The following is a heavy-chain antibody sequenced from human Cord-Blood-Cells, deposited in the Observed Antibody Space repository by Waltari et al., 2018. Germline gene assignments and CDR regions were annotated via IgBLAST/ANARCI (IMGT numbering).Heavy chain of an antibody. D-gene: IGHD2-2*01. CDR3: ASPRSVVVPAASPYYFDY. CDR1: GGTFSSYA. J-gene: IGHJ4*02. V-gene: IGHV1-69*01. Sequence: QVQLVQSGAEVKKPGSSVKVSCKASGGTFSSYAISWVRQAPGQGLEWMGGIIPIFGIANYAQKFQGRVTITADESTSTAYMELSSLRSEDTAVYYCASPRSVVVPAASPYYFDYWGQGTLVTVSS. CDR2: IIPIFGIA.